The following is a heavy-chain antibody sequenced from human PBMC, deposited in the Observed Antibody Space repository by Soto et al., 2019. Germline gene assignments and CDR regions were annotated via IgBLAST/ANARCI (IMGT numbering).Heavy chain of an antibody. CDR2: IYYSGST. CDR1: GGSISSSSYY. Sequence: QLQLQESGPGLVKPSETLSLTCTVSGGSISSSSYYWGWIRQPPGKGLEWIGSIYYSGSTYYNPSLKSRVTISVDTSKNQFSLKLSSETAADTAVYYCARHGYPTYYFDYWGQGTLVTVSS. V-gene: IGHV4-39*01. D-gene: IGHD5-18*01. CDR3: ARHGYPTYYFDY. J-gene: IGHJ4*02.